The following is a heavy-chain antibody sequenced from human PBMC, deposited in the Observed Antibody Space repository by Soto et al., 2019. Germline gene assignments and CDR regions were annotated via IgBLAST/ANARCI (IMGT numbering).Heavy chain of an antibody. Sequence: GASVKVSCKASGGTFSSYAISWVRQAPGQGLEWMGGIIPIFGTANYAQKFQGRVTITADESTSTAYMELSSLRSEDTAVYYCAREDQRELLSIDYWGQGTLVTVSS. CDR2: IIPIFGTA. CDR1: GGTFSSYA. D-gene: IGHD1-26*01. CDR3: AREDQRELLSIDY. V-gene: IGHV1-69*13. J-gene: IGHJ4*02.